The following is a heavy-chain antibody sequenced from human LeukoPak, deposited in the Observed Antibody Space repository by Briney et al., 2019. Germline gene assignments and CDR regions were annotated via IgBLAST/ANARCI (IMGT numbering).Heavy chain of an antibody. Sequence: SETLSLTCTVSGGSISGYYRSWIRQPPRKGLEWIGYIHYTGSTNYNPSLKSRVTISVDTSKNQFSLKLSSVTAADTAVYYCARVEEGYGSGRRENYYYYYMDVWGKGTTVTISS. CDR2: IHYTGST. CDR3: ARVEEGYGSGRRENYYYYYMDV. CDR1: GGSISGYY. V-gene: IGHV4-59*01. J-gene: IGHJ6*03. D-gene: IGHD3-10*01.